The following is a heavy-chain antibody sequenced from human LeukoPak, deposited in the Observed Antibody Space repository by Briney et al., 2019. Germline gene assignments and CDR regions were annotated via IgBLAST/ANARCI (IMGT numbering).Heavy chain of an antibody. V-gene: IGHV3-30*02. CDR1: GFTFSSYG. J-gene: IGHJ6*03. CDR2: IRYDGSNK. CDR3: AKNALMFSSGWYYYYYMDV. Sequence: GGSLRLSCAASGFTFSSYGMHWVRQAPGKGLEWVAFIRYDGSNKYYADSVKGRFTISRDNSKNTLYLQMNSLRAEDTAVYYCAKNALMFSSGWYYYYYMDVWGKGTTVTVSS. D-gene: IGHD6-19*01.